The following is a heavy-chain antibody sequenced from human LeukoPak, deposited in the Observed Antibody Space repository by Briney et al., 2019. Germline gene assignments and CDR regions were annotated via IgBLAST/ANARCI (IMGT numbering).Heavy chain of an antibody. J-gene: IGHJ4*02. V-gene: IGHV4-39*07. CDR1: GGSISSSSYY. D-gene: IGHD3-9*01. CDR3: ARVPIKTGYSLDY. Sequence: SETLSLTCTVSGGSISSSSYYWGWIRQPPGKGLEWIGSIYYSGSTYYNPSLKSRVTISVDTSKNQFSLKLSSVTAADTAVYYCARVPIKTGYSLDYWGQGTLVTVSS. CDR2: IYYSGST.